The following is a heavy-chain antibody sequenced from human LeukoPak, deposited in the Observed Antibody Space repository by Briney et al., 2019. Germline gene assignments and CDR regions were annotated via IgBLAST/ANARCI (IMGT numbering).Heavy chain of an antibody. CDR3: ARRAAGRPGADYFQH. CDR1: GFTFSGYS. J-gene: IGHJ1*01. V-gene: IGHV3-48*02. D-gene: IGHD3-10*01. CDR2: ISASSSSI. Sequence: GGSLRLSCAAFGFTFSGYSMNWVRQAVGKGLEWVSYISASSSSIYYADSVKGRFTISRDNAKNSLYLQMNSLRDEDTAVYYCARRAAGRPGADYFQHWGQGILVTVSS.